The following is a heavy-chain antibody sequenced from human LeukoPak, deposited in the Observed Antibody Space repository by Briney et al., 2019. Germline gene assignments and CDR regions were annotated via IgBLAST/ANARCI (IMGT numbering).Heavy chain of an antibody. V-gene: IGHV4-39*07. CDR2: IYYSGNT. Sequence: SETLSLTCTVSGGSISSSYSYWGWLRQPPGRGREWIGNIYYSGNTYYSPSITSRVTLSVDTSENQFSLKLSSVTAADTAVYYCARDREDCSGGSCYSGTYYYYGMDVWGQGTTVTVSS. D-gene: IGHD2-15*01. CDR3: ARDREDCSGGSCYSGTYYYYGMDV. CDR1: GGSISSSYSY. J-gene: IGHJ6*02.